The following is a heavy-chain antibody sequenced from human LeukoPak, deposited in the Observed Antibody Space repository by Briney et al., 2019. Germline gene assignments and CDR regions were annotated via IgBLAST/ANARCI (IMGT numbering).Heavy chain of an antibody. Sequence: GASVKVSCKASGYTFTSYSISWVRQAPGQGLEWMGWISAYNGNTNYAQKLQGRVTMTTDTSTSTAYMELRSLRSDDTAVYYRARDIPSIAAAGMNDYWGQGTLVTVSS. CDR2: ISAYNGNT. CDR3: ARDIPSIAAAGMNDY. V-gene: IGHV1-18*01. D-gene: IGHD6-13*01. J-gene: IGHJ4*02. CDR1: GYTFTSYS.